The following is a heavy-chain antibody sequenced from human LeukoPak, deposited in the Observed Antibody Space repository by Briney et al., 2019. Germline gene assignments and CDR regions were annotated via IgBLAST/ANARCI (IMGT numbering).Heavy chain of an antibody. CDR2: VTANGNT. V-gene: IGHV3-23*01. CDR1: GFTFSSYA. Sequence: PGGSLRLSCAASGFTFSSYAMSWVRQAPGKGLEWVSLVTANGNTYYADSVKGRFTISRDDSKSTLYLQMNNLRAEDSAEHFCAKAGTPWTSVDAFDIWGQGIMVTVSS. CDR3: AKAGTPWTSVDAFDI. J-gene: IGHJ3*02. D-gene: IGHD1-1*01.